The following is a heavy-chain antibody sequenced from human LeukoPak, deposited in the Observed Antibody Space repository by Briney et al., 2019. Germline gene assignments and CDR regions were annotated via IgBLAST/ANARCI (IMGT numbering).Heavy chain of an antibody. CDR3: ARDEQWLATGSAFDI. D-gene: IGHD6-19*01. V-gene: IGHV1-2*06. CDR2: INPNSGGT. J-gene: IGHJ3*02. CDR1: GYTFTGYY. Sequence: ASVKVSCKASGYTFTGYYMHWVRQAPGQGLEWMGRINPNSGGTNYAQKFQGRVTTTRDTSISTAYMELSRLRSDDTAVYYCARDEQWLATGSAFDIWGQGTMATVSS.